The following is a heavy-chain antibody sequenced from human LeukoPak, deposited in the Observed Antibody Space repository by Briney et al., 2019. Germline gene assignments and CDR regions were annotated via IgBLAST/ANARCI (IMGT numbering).Heavy chain of an antibody. CDR3: ATKQWLAPPPDS. CDR1: GFTFSKYW. CDR2: INTEGTVT. J-gene: IGHJ4*02. D-gene: IGHD6-19*01. V-gene: IGHV3-74*01. Sequence: GGSLRLSCAASGFTFSKYWMLWVRQAPGKGLESVSRINTEGTVTTYADTVKGRSTVSRDNADNTMFLQMNSVSDDDTAVYYCATKQWLAPPPDSWGQGTPVTVSS.